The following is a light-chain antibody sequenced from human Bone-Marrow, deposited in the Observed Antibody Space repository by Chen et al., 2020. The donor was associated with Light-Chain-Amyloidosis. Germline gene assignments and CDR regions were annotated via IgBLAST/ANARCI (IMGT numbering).Light chain of an antibody. J-gene: IGLJ3*02. CDR2: QDS. V-gene: IGLV3-1*01. CDR1: KLGDKY. CDR3: QAWDSSTAV. Sequence: SYELTQPPSVSVSPGQTARITCSGDKLGDKYACWYQQKPGQSPVLVIYQDSKRPSGIPERFSGSNSGNTATLTISGTQAMDEADYYGQAWDSSTAVFGGGTKLTVL.